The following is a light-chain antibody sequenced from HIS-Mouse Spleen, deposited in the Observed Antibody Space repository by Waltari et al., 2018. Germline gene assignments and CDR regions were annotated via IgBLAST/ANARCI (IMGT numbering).Light chain of an antibody. CDR1: QGISIY. CDR3: QQYNSYPLT. J-gene: IGKJ4*01. CDR2: AAS. V-gene: IGKV1-16*02. Sequence: DIQMTQSPSSLSASVGDRVTITCRASQGISIYLAWFQQKPGKAPNSLIYAASSLQSGVPSKFSGSGAGTEFTLTISSLQPEDFATYYCQQYNSYPLTFGGGTKVEIK.